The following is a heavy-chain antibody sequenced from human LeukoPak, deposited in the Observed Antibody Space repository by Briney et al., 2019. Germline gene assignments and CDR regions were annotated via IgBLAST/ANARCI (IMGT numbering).Heavy chain of an antibody. D-gene: IGHD2-2*01. V-gene: IGHV4-34*01. CDR3: ARRYYARPGDWFDP. J-gene: IGHJ5*02. Sequence: SETLSLTCAVYGGSFSGYYWSWIRQPPGKGLEWIGEINHSGSTNYNPSLKSRVTISVDTSKNQFSPKLSSVTAADTAVYYCARRYYARPGDWFDPWGQGTLVTVSS. CDR2: INHSGST. CDR1: GGSFSGYY.